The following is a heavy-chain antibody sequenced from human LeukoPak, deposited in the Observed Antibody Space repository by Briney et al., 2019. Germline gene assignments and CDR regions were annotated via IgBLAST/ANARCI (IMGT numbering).Heavy chain of an antibody. J-gene: IGHJ4*02. CDR1: GFTFSGSA. D-gene: IGHD3-10*01. CDR3: TRVYYYGSGSYSGVRYFDY. Sequence: PGGTLRLSCAASGFTFSGSAMHWVRQASGKGLEWVGRIRSKGNSYATAYAASVKGRFTISRDDSKNTAYLQMNSLKTEDTAVYYCTRVYYYGSGSYSGVRYFDYWGQGTLVTVSS. V-gene: IGHV3-73*01. CDR2: IRSKGNSYAT.